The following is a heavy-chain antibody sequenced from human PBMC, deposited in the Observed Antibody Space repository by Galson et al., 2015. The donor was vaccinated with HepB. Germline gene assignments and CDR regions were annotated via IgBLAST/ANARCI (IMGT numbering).Heavy chain of an antibody. CDR1: GFTVSSNY. V-gene: IGHV3-53*01. CDR2: IYSGGST. J-gene: IGHJ4*02. CDR3: ARDNPAAGTFDY. Sequence: SLRLSCAASGFTVSSNYMSWVRQAPGKGLEWVSVIYSGGSTYYADSVKGRFTISRDNSKNTLYLQMNSLRAGDTAVYYCARDNPAAGTFDYWGQGTLVTVSS. D-gene: IGHD6-13*01.